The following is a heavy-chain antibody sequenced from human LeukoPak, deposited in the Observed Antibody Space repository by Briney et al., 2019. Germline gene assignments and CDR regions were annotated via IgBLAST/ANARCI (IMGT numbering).Heavy chain of an antibody. J-gene: IGHJ4*02. V-gene: IGHV4-59*01. CDR2: VYNIGST. D-gene: IGHD3-22*01. Sequence: SETLSLTCTVAGPSIISYYWSSIRQPPGKRLEWGGYVYNIGSTNYNPSLKSRVTISVDTSRNQFSLKLSSVTAADTAVYYCARGLYYYDSSGYQSQGNFDYWGRGTLVTVSS. CDR1: GPSIISYY. CDR3: ARGLYYYDSSGYQSQGNFDY.